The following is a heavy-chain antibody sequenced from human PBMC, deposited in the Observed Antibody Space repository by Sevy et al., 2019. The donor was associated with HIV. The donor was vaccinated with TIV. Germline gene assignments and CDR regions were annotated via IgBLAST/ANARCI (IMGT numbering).Heavy chain of an antibody. D-gene: IGHD3-9*01. CDR1: GFTFDDYT. V-gene: IGHV3-43*01. CDR2: ISWDGGST. CDR3: ANARYDILTGYSYYYYGMDV. Sequence: GGSLRLSCAASGFTFDDYTMHWVRQAPGKGLEWVSLISWDGGSTYYADSVKGRFTISRDNSKNTLYRQMNSLRAEDTAVYYCANARYDILTGYSYYYYGMDVWGQGTTVTVSS. J-gene: IGHJ6*02.